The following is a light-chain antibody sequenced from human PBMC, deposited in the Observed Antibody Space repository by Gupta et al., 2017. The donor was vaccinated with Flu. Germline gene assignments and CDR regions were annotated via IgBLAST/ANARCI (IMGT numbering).Light chain of an antibody. J-gene: IGLJ1*01. V-gene: IGLV2-14*01. CDR3: NYPEDKSTRVV. CDR1: TNDIGGSDY. CDR2: EVN. Sequence: QSALTQPASVSGSPGQSITISCTGTTNDIGGSDYVSWYQHHPGRAPKLMMYEVNVRPSGIPDRFSGSKSGNTASLTIXGXQPEDEXEYYCNYPEDKSTRVVFGTGTRVTVL.